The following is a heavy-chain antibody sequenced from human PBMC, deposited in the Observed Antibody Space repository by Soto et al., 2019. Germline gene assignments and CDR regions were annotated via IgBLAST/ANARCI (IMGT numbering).Heavy chain of an antibody. V-gene: IGHV4-30-4*01. CDR1: GGSISSGDYY. D-gene: IGHD2-15*01. CDR3: ARDTRLEVRGYCSGGSCYRLAWYFDL. CDR2: IYYSGST. Sequence: SETLSLTCTVSGGSISSGDYYWSWIRQPPGKGLEWIGYIYYSGSTYYNPSLKSRVTISVDTSKNQFSLKLSSVTAADTAVYYCARDTRLEVRGYCSGGSCYRLAWYFDLWGRGTLVTVSS. J-gene: IGHJ2*01.